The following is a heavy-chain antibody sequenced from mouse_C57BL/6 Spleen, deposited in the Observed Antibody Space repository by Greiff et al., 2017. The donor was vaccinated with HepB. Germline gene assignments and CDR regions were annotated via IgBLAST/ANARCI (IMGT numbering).Heavy chain of an antibody. Sequence: EVQVVESGGGLVQPKGSLKLSCAASGFTFNTYAMHWVRQAPGKGLEWVARIRSKSSNYATYYADSVKDRFTISRDDSQSMLYLQMNNLKTEDTAMYYCVRDQATGYYYAMDYWGQGTSVTVSS. D-gene: IGHD3-2*02. V-gene: IGHV10-3*01. CDR2: IRSKSSNYAT. J-gene: IGHJ4*01. CDR3: VRDQATGYYYAMDY. CDR1: GFTFNTYA.